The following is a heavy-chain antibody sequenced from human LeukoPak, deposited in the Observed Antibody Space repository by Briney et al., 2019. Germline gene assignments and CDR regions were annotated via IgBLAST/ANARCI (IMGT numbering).Heavy chain of an antibody. CDR1: GGSISSYY. CDR3: ARTPTLYYYGSGSYPFRFDY. J-gene: IGHJ4*02. V-gene: IGHV4-59*08. D-gene: IGHD3-10*01. CDR2: IYYSGST. Sequence: SETLSLTCTVSGGSISSYYWSWIRQPPGKGLEWIGYIYYSGSTNYNPSLKSRVTISVDTSKNQFSLKLSSVTAADTAVYYCARTPTLYYYGSGSYPFRFDYWGQGTLVTVSS.